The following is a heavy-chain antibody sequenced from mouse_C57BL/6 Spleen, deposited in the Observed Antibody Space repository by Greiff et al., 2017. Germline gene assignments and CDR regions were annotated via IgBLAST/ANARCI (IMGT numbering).Heavy chain of an antibody. CDR3: ARFTISNYGSSYVDY. Sequence: QVQLKQSGPELVKPGASVKISCKASGYAFSSSWMNWVKQRPGKGLEWIGRIYPGDGDTNYNGKFKGKATLTADKSSSTAYMQLSSLTSEDSAVYFCARFTISNYGSSYVDYWGQGTTLTVSS. D-gene: IGHD1-1*01. V-gene: IGHV1-82*01. CDR1: GYAFSSSW. CDR2: IYPGDGDT. J-gene: IGHJ2*01.